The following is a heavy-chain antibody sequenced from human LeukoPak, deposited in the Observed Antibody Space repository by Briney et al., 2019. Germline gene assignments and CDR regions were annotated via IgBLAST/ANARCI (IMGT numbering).Heavy chain of an antibody. CDR2: ISGSGGST. J-gene: IGHJ6*03. D-gene: IGHD6-19*01. CDR3: AKAPPGAVAGTGVYYYYMDA. CDR1: GFTFSSYW. V-gene: IGHV3-23*01. Sequence: GGSLRLSCAASGFTFSSYWMSWVRQAPGKGLEWVSAISGSGGSTYYADSVKGRFTISRDNSKNTLYLQMNSLRAEDTAVYYCAKAPPGAVAGTGVYYYYMDAWGKGTTVTISS.